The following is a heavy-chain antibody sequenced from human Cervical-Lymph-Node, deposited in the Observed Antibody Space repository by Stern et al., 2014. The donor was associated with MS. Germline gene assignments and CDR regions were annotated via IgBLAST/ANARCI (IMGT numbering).Heavy chain of an antibody. CDR2: IFVGSGTT. Sequence: QLVESGPEVKKPGTSVKVSCKASGLPFTSSAVQWVRQARGQRLEWIGWIFVGSGTTNYAQKFQERVTITRDMSTSTAYMELSSLRSEDTAVYYCAAVPDYYDSSGADAFDIWGQGTMVTVSS. CDR1: GLPFTSSA. J-gene: IGHJ3*02. D-gene: IGHD3-22*01. CDR3: AAVPDYYDSSGADAFDI. V-gene: IGHV1-58*01.